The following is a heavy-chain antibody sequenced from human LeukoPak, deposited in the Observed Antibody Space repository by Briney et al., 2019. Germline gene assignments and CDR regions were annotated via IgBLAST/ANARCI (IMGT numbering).Heavy chain of an antibody. CDR3: AKDLLTGHYYDSSGYYPSFHF. J-gene: IGHJ4*02. V-gene: IGHV3-30*02. CDR2: IRYDGTNK. Sequence: GGSLRLSCAASRFTFSSYGMHWVRQAPGKGLERVAFIRYDGTNKYYADSVKGRFTMSRDNSKNTLYLQMNSLRAEDTAVYYCAKDLLTGHYYDSSGYYPSFHFWGQGTLVTVSS. D-gene: IGHD3-22*01. CDR1: RFTFSSYG.